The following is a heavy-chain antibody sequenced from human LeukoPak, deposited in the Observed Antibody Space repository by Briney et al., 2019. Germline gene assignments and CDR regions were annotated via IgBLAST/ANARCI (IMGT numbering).Heavy chain of an antibody. CDR3: AKNYYDSSGYGFDF. J-gene: IGHJ4*02. V-gene: IGHV3-23*01. CDR2: IRGSGGST. D-gene: IGHD3-22*01. CDR1: GFTFSSYA. Sequence: GGSLRLSCAASGFTFSSYAMSWVRQAPGKGLEWVSAIRGSGGSTYYADSVKGRFTISRDNSKNTLYLQMSSLRAEDTAVYYCAKNYYDSSGYGFDFWGQGALVTVSS.